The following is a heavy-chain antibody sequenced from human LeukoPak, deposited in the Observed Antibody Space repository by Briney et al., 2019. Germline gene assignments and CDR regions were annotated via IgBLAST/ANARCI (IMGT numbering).Heavy chain of an antibody. V-gene: IGHV4-59*08. D-gene: IGHD2-15*01. J-gene: IGHJ6*02. CDR3: ARLHCSGGSCYYYYGMDV. CDR2: IYYSGST. Sequence: SSETLSLTRTVSGGSNSTYYWSWIRQPPGKGLEWIGYIYYSGSTSYNPSLKSRVTISVDTSKNQFSLKLSSVTAADTAVYYCARLHCSGGSCYYYYGMDVWGQGTTVTVSS. CDR1: GGSNSTYY.